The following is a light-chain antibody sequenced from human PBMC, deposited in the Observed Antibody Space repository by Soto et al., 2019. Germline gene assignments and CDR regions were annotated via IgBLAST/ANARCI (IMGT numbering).Light chain of an antibody. CDR3: SSYTTSSTYV. CDR2: NVS. V-gene: IGLV2-14*03. Sequence: QSVLTQPASVSGSPGQSITISCTGTSSDVGGHNSVSWYQHHPGKAPKLMIYNVSNRPSGVSSRFSGSKSGNTASLTISGLQAEDEADYYCSSYTTSSTYVFATGTKLTVL. J-gene: IGLJ1*01. CDR1: SSDVGGHNS.